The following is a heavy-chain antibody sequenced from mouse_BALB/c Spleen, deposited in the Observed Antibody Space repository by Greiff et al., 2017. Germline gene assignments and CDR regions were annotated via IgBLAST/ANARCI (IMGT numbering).Heavy chain of an antibody. Sequence: VQLKESGPELVKPGASVNMSCKASGYTFTSYVMHWVKQKPGQGLEWIGYINPYNDGTKYNEKFKGKATLTSDKSSSTAYMELSSLTSEDSAVYYCARDYRYDGFDYWGQGTTLTVSS. CDR2: INPYNDGT. J-gene: IGHJ2*01. V-gene: IGHV1-14*01. CDR3: ARDYRYDGFDY. D-gene: IGHD2-14*01. CDR1: GYTFTSYV.